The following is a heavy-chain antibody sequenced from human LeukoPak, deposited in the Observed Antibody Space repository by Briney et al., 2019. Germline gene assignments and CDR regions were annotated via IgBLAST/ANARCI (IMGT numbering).Heavy chain of an antibody. J-gene: IGHJ4*01. CDR3: ARDLKMGYSSGRYSWGTGSSNDY. V-gene: IGHV3-21*01. D-gene: IGHD6-19*01. CDR2: ISSSSSYI. CDR1: GFTFSSYS. Sequence: GGSLRLSCAASGFTFSSYSMNWVRQAPGKGLEWVSSISSSSSYIYYADSVKGRFTISRDNAKNSLYLQMNSLRAEDTAVYYCARDLKMGYSSGRYSWGTGSSNDYWGHGTLVTVSS.